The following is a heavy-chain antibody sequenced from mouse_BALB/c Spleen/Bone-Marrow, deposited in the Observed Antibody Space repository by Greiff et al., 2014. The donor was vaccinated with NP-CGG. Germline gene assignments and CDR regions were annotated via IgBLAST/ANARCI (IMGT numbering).Heavy chain of an antibody. CDR2: ISFYSDNT. CDR1: GYTFTDYP. V-gene: IGHV1-67*01. CDR3: TKRGLWPFAY. J-gene: IGHJ3*01. Sequence: QVQLQQSGPELVRPGESVKISCKGSGYTFTDYPMHWVKQSHAKSLEWIGVISFYSDNTNYSQNFKDKATMTVDKSSNTAYLGPASSTSEDSAICYCTKRGLWPFAYWGQGTLVTVSA. D-gene: IGHD1-1*02.